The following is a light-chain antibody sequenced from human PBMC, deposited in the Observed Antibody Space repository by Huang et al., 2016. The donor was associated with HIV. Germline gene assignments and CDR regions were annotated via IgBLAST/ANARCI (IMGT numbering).Light chain of an antibody. CDR1: QSITHS. CDR3: QQYNNWPPSIT. V-gene: IGKV3-15*01. J-gene: IGKJ5*01. Sequence: EIVMTQSPATLSVSRGERATLSCRASQSITHSLAWYQQKSGQAPRLLLYGASTRATGIPARFSGSGSGTAFTLTIDSLQSEDFALYYCQQYNNWPPSITFGQGTRLEI. CDR2: GAS.